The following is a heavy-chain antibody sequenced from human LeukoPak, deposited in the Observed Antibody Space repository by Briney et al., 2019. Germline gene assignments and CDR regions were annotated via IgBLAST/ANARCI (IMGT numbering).Heavy chain of an antibody. D-gene: IGHD4-23*01. J-gene: IGHJ6*02. CDR2: IYTSGST. CDR3: ARESGGKPPSYDYGMDV. CDR1: GGSISSGSYY. Sequence: SQTLSLTCTVSGGSISSGSYYWSWIRQPAGKGLEWIGRIYTSGSTNYNPSLKSRVTISLDTSKNQFSLTLTSVTSADTAVYYCARESGGKPPSYDYGMDVWGQGTTVTVSS. V-gene: IGHV4-61*02.